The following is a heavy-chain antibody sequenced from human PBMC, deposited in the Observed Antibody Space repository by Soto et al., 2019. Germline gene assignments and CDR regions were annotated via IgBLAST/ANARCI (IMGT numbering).Heavy chain of an antibody. CDR2: ISSSSSYI. CDR3: AREGFYYDSGGYYGWFAP. CDR1: GSTFSSYS. V-gene: IGHV3-21*01. D-gene: IGHD3-22*01. J-gene: IGHJ5*02. Sequence: GGSLRLSCAASGSTFSSYSMNWVRQAPGKGLEWVSSISSSSSYIYYADSVKGRFTISRDNAKNSLYLQMNSLRAEDTAVYYCAREGFYYDSGGYYGWFAPWGQGTLVTVSS.